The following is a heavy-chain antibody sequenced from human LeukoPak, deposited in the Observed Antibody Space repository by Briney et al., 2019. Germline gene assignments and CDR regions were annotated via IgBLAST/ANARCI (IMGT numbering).Heavy chain of an antibody. J-gene: IGHJ5*01. CDR1: GGSVSSSRHY. CDR2: IYQGSA. CDR3: ARVGGRQWLVSGTPDS. D-gene: IGHD6-19*01. Sequence: SETLSLTCTVSGGSVSSSRHYWTWVRPPPGEGLVWYVYIYQGSAPSNPSPKSRVTISLDTPQNQFSPKVTSVSAAYTAAYYCARVGGRQWLVSGTPDSWGGGNLVTVSS. V-gene: IGHV4-61*01.